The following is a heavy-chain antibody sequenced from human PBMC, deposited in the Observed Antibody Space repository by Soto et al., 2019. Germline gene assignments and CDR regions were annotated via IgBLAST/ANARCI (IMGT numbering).Heavy chain of an antibody. J-gene: IGHJ4*02. D-gene: IGHD6-19*01. V-gene: IGHV1-69*02. CDR2: IIPDLGIE. CDR3: AAVVGTSAFVGYLEY. CDR1: GGTFTSFT. Sequence: QVLLVQSGTEVKKPGSSVKVSCKASGGTFTSFTLNWVRQAPGQGPEWMGRIIPDLGIEDYAPKFQGKVTMTADTSTSTAHMEMSSLRSDDTAVYYCAAVVGTSAFVGYLEYWGQGTLVTVSS.